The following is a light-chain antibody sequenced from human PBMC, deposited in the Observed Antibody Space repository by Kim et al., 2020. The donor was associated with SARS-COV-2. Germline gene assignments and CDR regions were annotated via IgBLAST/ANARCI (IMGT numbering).Light chain of an antibody. CDR3: QQYGSSPPRYT. Sequence: EIVLTQSPGTLSLSPGERATLSCRASQSVSSIYLAWYQQKPGQAPRLLIYGASSRATGIPDRFSGSRSGTDFTLTISRLEPEDFAVYYCQQYGSSPPRYTFGQGTKLEIK. CDR2: GAS. CDR1: QSVSSIY. V-gene: IGKV3-20*01. J-gene: IGKJ2*01.